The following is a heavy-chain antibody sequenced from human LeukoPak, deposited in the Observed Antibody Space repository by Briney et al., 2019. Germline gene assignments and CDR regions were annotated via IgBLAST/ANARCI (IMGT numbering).Heavy chain of an antibody. CDR1: GYTFTSYG. Sequence: ASVKVSCKASGYTFTSYGISWVRQAPGQGLEWMGWISAYNGNTNYAQKLQGRVTMTTDTSTSTAYMELRSLRSDDTAVYYCARKGGLLWFGELGEDDAFDIWGQGTMVTVSS. CDR2: ISAYNGNT. CDR3: ARKGGLLWFGELGEDDAFDI. V-gene: IGHV1-18*01. D-gene: IGHD3-10*01. J-gene: IGHJ3*02.